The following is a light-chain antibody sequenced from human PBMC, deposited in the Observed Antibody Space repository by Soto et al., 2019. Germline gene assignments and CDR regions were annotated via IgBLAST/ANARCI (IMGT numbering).Light chain of an antibody. CDR1: SSDVGGYNY. J-gene: IGLJ1*01. V-gene: IGLV2-11*01. Sequence: QSALTQPRSVSGSPGQSVTISCTGTSSDVGGYNYVSWYQQHPGKAPKLMIYDVSKRPSGVPDRFSGSKSGNTASLTISGLQAEDEADYYCCSYAGSALWVYGTRTKLTVL. CDR2: DVS. CDR3: CSYAGSALWV.